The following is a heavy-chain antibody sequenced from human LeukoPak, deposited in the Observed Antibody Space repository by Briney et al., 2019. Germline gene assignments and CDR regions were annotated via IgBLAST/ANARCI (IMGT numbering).Heavy chain of an antibody. D-gene: IGHD1-26*01. J-gene: IGHJ3*02. V-gene: IGHV3-21*01. CDR1: GFSSRTNT. Sequence: GGSLRPSCPASGFSSRTNTMTGAAQAPGKGLGGSSFIGSSGSHIYYADSMKGRFTISRDNAKNSLFLQMNSLRAEDTAVYYCARVGSGATREDAFDIWGQGTMVTVSS. CDR3: ARVGSGATREDAFDI. CDR2: IGSSGSHI.